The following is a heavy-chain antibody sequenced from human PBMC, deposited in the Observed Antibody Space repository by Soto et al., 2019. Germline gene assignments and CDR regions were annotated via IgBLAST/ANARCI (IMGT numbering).Heavy chain of an antibody. CDR2: ISASGTHT. CDR1: GFTFSTFA. V-gene: IGHV3-23*01. D-gene: IGHD6-6*01. CDR3: AKGLRPWYHMGA. J-gene: IGHJ6*03. Sequence: EVQLLESGGGFVQPGGSLRLSCAASGFTFSTFAMTWVRQAPGKGLEWVSSISASGTHTYHADSGRGRFTISRDDSINTLYPPLNSLRGGEMAVYYGAKGLRPWYHMGAWGRGTTVTVSS.